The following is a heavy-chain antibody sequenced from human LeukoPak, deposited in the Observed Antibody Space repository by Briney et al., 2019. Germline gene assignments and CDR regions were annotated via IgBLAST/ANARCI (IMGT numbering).Heavy chain of an antibody. CDR1: GFTFCSYA. Sequence: SCAASGFTFCSYAMTWVRQAPGKGLEWVSGTNWNGGSTGYADSVKGRFTISRDNAKNSLYLQMNSLRAEDTALYYCARGRIIRGYFDYWGQGTLVTVSS. CDR3: ARGRIIRGYFDY. V-gene: IGHV3-20*04. CDR2: TNWNGGST. D-gene: IGHD2/OR15-2a*01. J-gene: IGHJ4*02.